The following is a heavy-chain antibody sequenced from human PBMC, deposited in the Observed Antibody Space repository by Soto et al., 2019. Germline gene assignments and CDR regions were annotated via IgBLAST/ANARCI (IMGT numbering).Heavy chain of an antibody. CDR1: GASIRNYF. CDR3: ATYDFDGVSNRFDH. V-gene: IGHV4-59*12. CDR2: IYYSGST. D-gene: IGHD3-3*01. J-gene: IGHJ5*02. Sequence: QVLLQESGPRLVKPSETLSLSCTISGASIRNYFWSWLRQPPGKGLEWIGQIYYSGSTNYNSSLKRRATISIDLSKSQFSLQLTSVAAADTAFYYCATYDFDGVSNRFDHWGQGSLVTVSS.